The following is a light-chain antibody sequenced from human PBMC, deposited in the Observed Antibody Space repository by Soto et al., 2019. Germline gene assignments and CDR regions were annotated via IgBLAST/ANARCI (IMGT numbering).Light chain of an antibody. CDR3: QQYETFSGT. V-gene: IGKV1-5*01. CDR1: QSVSGW. J-gene: IGKJ1*01. Sequence: DIQMPQSPATLSACVGDTVTVTCRASQSVSGWLAWYQQKPGEAPKLLIYDASALPRGVPSRFSGSGSGTKFTLTIASLQPDDFATYYCQQYETFSGTFGPGTKVDIK. CDR2: DAS.